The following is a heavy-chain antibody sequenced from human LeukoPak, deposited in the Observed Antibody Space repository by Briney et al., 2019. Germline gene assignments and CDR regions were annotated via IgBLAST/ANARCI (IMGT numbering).Heavy chain of an antibody. Sequence: ASVKVSFKASGYTFTSYGISWVRQAPGQGLEWMGWISAYNGNTNYAQKLQGRVTMTTDTSTSTAYMELRSLRSDDTAVYYCARHEYYYDSSGYYGYWGQGTLVTVSS. D-gene: IGHD3-22*01. J-gene: IGHJ4*02. V-gene: IGHV1-18*01. CDR2: ISAYNGNT. CDR3: ARHEYYYDSSGYYGY. CDR1: GYTFTSYG.